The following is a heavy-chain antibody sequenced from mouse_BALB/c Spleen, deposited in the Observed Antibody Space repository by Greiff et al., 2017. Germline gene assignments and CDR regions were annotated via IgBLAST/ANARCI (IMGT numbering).Heavy chain of an antibody. CDR3: ARGGYGIWYFDV. V-gene: IGHV1-77*01. D-gene: IGHD2-1*01. J-gene: IGHJ1*01. Sequence: VQRVESGAELARPGASVKLSCKASGYTFTDYYINWVKQRTGQGLEWIGEIYPGSGNTYYNEKFKGKATLTADKSSSTAYMQLSSLTSEDSAVYFRARGGYGIWYFDVWGAGTTVTVSS. CDR1: GYTFTDYY. CDR2: IYPGSGNT.